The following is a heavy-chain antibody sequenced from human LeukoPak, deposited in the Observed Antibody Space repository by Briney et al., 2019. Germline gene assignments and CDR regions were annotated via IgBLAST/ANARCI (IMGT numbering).Heavy chain of an antibody. CDR1: GGSISSYY. V-gene: IGHV4-59*01. Sequence: SETLSLTCIVSGGSISSYYWSWIRQPPGKGLEWIGYTYSSGTFNYNPSLKSRLIISVDTSKNQFSLKLRFVTAADTAVYFCARVFSGWSFDYWGQGTLVTVSS. CDR2: TYSSGTF. J-gene: IGHJ4*02. CDR3: ARVFSGWSFDY. D-gene: IGHD6-19*01.